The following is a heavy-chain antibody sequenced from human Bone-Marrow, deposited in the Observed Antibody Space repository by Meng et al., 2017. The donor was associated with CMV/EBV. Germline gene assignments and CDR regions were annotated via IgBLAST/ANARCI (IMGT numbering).Heavy chain of an antibody. D-gene: IGHD4-17*01. CDR1: GLTLERYA. CDR3: GQDVMTAVTGS. J-gene: IGHJ5*02. Sequence: GGSLRLSCAVSGLTLERYAMSWVRQAPGKGLEWVSDIGGSGDSILYAESVKGRFTISRDNSKNTLYLQMNSLTAEDTAVYYCGQDVMTAVTGSWGQGTRVTVYS. CDR2: IGGSGDSI. V-gene: IGHV3-23*01.